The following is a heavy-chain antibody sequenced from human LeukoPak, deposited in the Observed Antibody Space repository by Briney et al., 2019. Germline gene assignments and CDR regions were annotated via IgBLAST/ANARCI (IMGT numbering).Heavy chain of an antibody. CDR1: GGSISSYY. D-gene: IGHD6-13*01. CDR3: ARRGYSSSWYVWYFDL. J-gene: IGHJ2*01. CDR2: IYYSGST. Sequence: SETLSLTCTVSGGSISSYYWSWIRQPPGKGLEWIGYIYYSGSTNYNPSLKSRVTISVDTSKNQFSLKLNSVTAADTAVYYCARRGYSSSWYVWYFDLWGRGTLVTVSS. V-gene: IGHV4-59*08.